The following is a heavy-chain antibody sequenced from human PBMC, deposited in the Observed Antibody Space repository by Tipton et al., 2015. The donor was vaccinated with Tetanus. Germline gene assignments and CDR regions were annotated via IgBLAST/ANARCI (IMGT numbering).Heavy chain of an antibody. CDR3: ARDRGNYFYYGMNV. CDR1: GVSIKGGGFY. J-gene: IGHJ6*02. V-gene: IGHV4-31*03. Sequence: TLSLTCSVSGVSIKGGGFYWTWIRQPPGKGLEWIGYIYSPGTTSYAPSLRGRATISFDSVKNHFSLSLSSVTAADTAMYYCARDRGNYFYYGMNVWGQGAAVTVSS. CDR2: IYSPGTT.